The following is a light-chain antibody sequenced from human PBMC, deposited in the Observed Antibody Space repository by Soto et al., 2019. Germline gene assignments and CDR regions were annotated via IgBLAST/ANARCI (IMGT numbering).Light chain of an antibody. V-gene: IGLV1-51*01. J-gene: IGLJ1*01. CDR1: SSNIGDNY. Sequence: QSVLTQPLSVSAAPGQQVTISCSGSSSNIGDNYVSWYQHLPGTAPKLVVYDNDRRPSGIPGRFSGSKSGTSATLVITGLQTGDEADYYCGTWDDRLDGNYVFGTGTKLTVL. CDR2: DND. CDR3: GTWDDRLDGNYV.